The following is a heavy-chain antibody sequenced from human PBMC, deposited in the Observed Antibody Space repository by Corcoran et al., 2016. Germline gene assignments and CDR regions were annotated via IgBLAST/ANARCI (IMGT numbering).Heavy chain of an antibody. V-gene: IGHV1-69*01. J-gene: IGHJ6*02. CDR3: ARRVVARGDYYYGMDV. D-gene: IGHD5-12*01. CDR2: IIPIFGTA. Sequence: VQLVESGGGLVKPGSSVKVSCKASGGTFSSYAISWVRQAPGQGLEWMGGIIPIFGTANYAQKFQGRVTITADESTSTAYMELSSLRSEDTAVYYCARRVVARGDYYYGMDVWGQGTTVTVSS. CDR1: GGTFSSYA.